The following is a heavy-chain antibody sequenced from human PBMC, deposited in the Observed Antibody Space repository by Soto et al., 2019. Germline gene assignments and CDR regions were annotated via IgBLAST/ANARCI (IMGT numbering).Heavy chain of an antibody. CDR3: ARGNPAAGLPDY. Sequence: GGSLRLSCAASGFTFSSYSMSWVRQAPGEGLEWVSSISSSSSYIYYADSVKGRFTISRDNAKNSLYLQMNSLRAEDTAVYYCARGNPAAGLPDYWGQGTLVTVSS. CDR1: GFTFSSYS. CDR2: ISSSSSYI. D-gene: IGHD6-13*01. J-gene: IGHJ4*02. V-gene: IGHV3-21*01.